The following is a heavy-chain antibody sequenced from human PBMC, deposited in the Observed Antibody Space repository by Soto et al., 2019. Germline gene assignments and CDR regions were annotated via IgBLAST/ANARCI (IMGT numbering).Heavy chain of an antibody. J-gene: IGHJ5*02. D-gene: IGHD2-2*01. V-gene: IGHV4-31*03. CDR3: AREVSYCSSTSCHTNWFDP. CDR1: GGSISSGGYY. CDR2: IYYSGST. Sequence: SETLSLTCTVSGGSISSGGYYWSWIRQHPGKGLEWIGYIYYSGSTYYNPSLKSRVTISVDTSKNQFSLKLSSVTAADTAVYYCAREVSYCSSTSCHTNWFDPWGQGTLVNVAS.